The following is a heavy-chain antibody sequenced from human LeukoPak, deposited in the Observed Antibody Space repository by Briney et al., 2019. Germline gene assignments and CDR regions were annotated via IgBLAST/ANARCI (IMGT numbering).Heavy chain of an antibody. J-gene: IGHJ4*02. CDR2: IIPIFGTA. Sequence: VASVKVSCKASGGTFSSYAISWVRQAPGQGLEWMGGIIPIFGTANYAQKFQGRVTITADESTSTAYMELSSQRSEDTAVYYCAVMGGPRDVDTAMVTDGEENDYWGQGTLVTVSS. CDR3: AVMGGPRDVDTAMVTDGEENDY. CDR1: GGTFSSYA. D-gene: IGHD5-18*01. V-gene: IGHV1-69*13.